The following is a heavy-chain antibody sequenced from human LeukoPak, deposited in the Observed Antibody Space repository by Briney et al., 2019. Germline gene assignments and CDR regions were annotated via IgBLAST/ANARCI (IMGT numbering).Heavy chain of an antibody. CDR2: INPNSGGI. D-gene: IGHD4-17*01. J-gene: IGHJ5*02. Sequence: ASVKVSCKASGYTFTVYYIHWVRQAPGQGLEWMGWINPNSGGINYAQKFQGRVTMTRDTSISTAYMELSRLRSDDTAVYYCARVTVKPNWFDPWGQGTLVTVSS. CDR1: GYTFTVYY. V-gene: IGHV1-2*02. CDR3: ARVTVKPNWFDP.